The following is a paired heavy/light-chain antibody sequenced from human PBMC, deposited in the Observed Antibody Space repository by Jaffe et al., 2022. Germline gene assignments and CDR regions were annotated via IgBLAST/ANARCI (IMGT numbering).Light chain of an antibody. Sequence: DIQMTQSPSSLSASVGDRVTITCRASQGIRNDLGWYQQKPGKAPKRLIYAASSLQSGVPSRFSGSGSGTEFTLTISSLQPEDFATYYCLQHNSYPLTFGQGTKVEIK. CDR2: AAS. J-gene: IGKJ1*01. CDR1: QGIRND. V-gene: IGKV1-17*01. CDR3: LQHNSYPLT.
Heavy chain of an antibody. CDR1: GFTFSSYA. J-gene: IGHJ6*03. D-gene: IGHD2-15*01. V-gene: IGHV3-23*01. CDR3: AKSNGYCSGGSCYSSYYYYMDV. Sequence: EVQLLESGGGLVQPGGSLRLSCAASGFTFSSYAMSWVRQAPGKGLEWVSAISGSGGSTYYADSVKGRFTISRDNSKNTLYLQMNSLRAEDTAVYYCAKSNGYCSGGSCYSSYYYYMDVWGKGTTVTVSS. CDR2: ISGSGGST.